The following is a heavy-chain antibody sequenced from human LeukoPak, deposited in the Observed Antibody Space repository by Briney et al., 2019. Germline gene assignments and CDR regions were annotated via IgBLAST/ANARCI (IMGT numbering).Heavy chain of an antibody. Sequence: GGSLRLSCVASGFTFSSHGMNWVRQAPGKGLEWVSYISSSGSTIYYADSVKGRFTISRDNAKNSLYLQMNSLRAEDTAVYYCASLPALTVTRQNYFDYWGQGTLVTVSS. CDR3: ASLPALTVTRQNYFDY. J-gene: IGHJ4*02. D-gene: IGHD4-17*01. CDR1: GFTFSSHG. CDR2: ISSSGSTI. V-gene: IGHV3-48*04.